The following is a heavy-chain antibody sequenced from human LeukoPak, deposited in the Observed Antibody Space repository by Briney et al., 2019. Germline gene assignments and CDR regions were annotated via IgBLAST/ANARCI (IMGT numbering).Heavy chain of an antibody. CDR2: MNPNSGNT. V-gene: IGHV1-8*01. CDR3: ARARRITIFGVVIADAFDI. CDR1: GYTFTSYD. J-gene: IGHJ3*02. Sequence: ASVKVSCKASGYTFTSYDINWVRQATGQGLEWMGWMNPNSGNTGYAQKFQGRVTMTRNTSISTAYMELSSLRSEDTAVYYCARARRITIFGVVIADAFDIWGQGTMVTASS. D-gene: IGHD3-3*01.